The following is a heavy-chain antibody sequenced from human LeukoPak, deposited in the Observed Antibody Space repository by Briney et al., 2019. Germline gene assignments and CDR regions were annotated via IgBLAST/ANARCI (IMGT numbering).Heavy chain of an antibody. CDR2: ISRSSSYI. CDR1: GFTFSNYS. V-gene: IGHV3-21*01. CDR3: ARDVPYYYESSGYYSLGFDI. Sequence: GSLRLSCAASGFTFSNYSMNWVRQAPGKGLEWVSSISRSSSYIYYADSVEGRFTISRDNAKNSLYLQMNSLRAEDTAVYYCARDVPYYYESSGYYSLGFDIWGQGTMVTVSS. D-gene: IGHD3-22*01. J-gene: IGHJ3*02.